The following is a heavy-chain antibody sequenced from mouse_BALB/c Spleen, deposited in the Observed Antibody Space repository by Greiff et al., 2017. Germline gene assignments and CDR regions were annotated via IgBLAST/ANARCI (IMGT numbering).Heavy chain of an antibody. V-gene: IGHV5-6*02. D-gene: IGHD3-2*01. CDR3: ARQTARATSYYAMDY. CDR1: GFTFSSYG. Sequence: DVMLVESGGDLVKPGGSLKLSCAASGFTFSSYGMSWVRQTPDKRLEWVATISSGGSYTYYPDSVKGRFTISRDNAKNTLYLQMSSLKSEDTAMYYCARQTARATSYYAMDYWGQGTSVTVSS. CDR2: ISSGGSYT. J-gene: IGHJ4*01.